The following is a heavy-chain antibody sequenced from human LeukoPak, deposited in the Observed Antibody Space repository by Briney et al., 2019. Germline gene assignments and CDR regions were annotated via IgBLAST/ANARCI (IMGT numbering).Heavy chain of an antibody. CDR1: GFTFSSYG. J-gene: IGHJ4*02. V-gene: IGHV3-33*01. D-gene: IGHD3-22*01. Sequence: GGSLRLSCAASGFTFSSYGMHWVRHAPGKGLEWVAVIWYDGSNKYYADSVKGRLTISRDNSKNTLYLQMNSLRAEDTAVYYCARDFYYDSSGPIDYWGQGTLVTVSS. CDR3: ARDFYYDSSGPIDY. CDR2: IWYDGSNK.